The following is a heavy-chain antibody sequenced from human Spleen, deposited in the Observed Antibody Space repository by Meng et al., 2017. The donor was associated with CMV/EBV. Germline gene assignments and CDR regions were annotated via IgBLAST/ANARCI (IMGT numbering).Heavy chain of an antibody. J-gene: IGHJ6*01. Sequence: SETLSLTCAVHDGSFSVYYWSWIRQPPGKGLEWIGEINHSGSTNYNPSLKSRVTISVDTSKNQFSLRLTSVTAADTAVYYCARDRDPSALSRYYYYGLDVWGQGTTVTVSS. CDR2: INHSGST. D-gene: IGHD6-6*01. CDR1: DGSFSVYY. V-gene: IGHV4-34*01. CDR3: ARDRDPSALSRYYYYGLDV.